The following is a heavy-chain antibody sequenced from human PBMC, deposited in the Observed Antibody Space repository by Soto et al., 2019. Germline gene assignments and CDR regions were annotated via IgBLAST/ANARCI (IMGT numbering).Heavy chain of an antibody. CDR2: ISGSGGST. CDR1: GFNFSSYA. J-gene: IGHJ4*02. Sequence: GGSLRLSCAAAGFNFSSYAMSWVRPAPGKGLEWVSAISGSGGSTYYADSVKGRFTISRDNSKNTLYLQMNSLRAEDTAVYYCAKGRLVVAATPFDYWGQGTLVTVSS. CDR3: AKGRLVVAATPFDY. D-gene: IGHD2-15*01. V-gene: IGHV3-23*01.